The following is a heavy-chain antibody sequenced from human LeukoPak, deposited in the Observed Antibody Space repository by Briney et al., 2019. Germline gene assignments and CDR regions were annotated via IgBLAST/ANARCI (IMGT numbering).Heavy chain of an antibody. CDR2: ISNDGMRK. D-gene: IGHD5-24*01. J-gene: IGHJ4*02. CDR1: GFTFSRSA. Sequence: PVGSLRLSCAASGFTFSRSAMHWVRQPPGKGLEWMAVISNDGMRKINADSVKGRFTISRDNSKNTLYLQMDSLTTEDTALYYCARRRDGYNPELDYWGQGTLVTVSS. V-gene: IGHV3-30*04. CDR3: ARRRDGYNPELDY.